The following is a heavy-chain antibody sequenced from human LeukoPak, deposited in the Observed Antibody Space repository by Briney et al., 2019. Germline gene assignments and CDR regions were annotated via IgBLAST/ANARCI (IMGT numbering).Heavy chain of an antibody. D-gene: IGHD3-22*01. V-gene: IGHV3-13*01. CDR3: ARSYYDSSGDTFDY. CDR2: IGTAGDT. J-gene: IGHJ4*02. CDR1: GFTFSSYD. Sequence: PGGSLRLSCAASGFTFSSYDMHWVRQATGKGLEWVSAIGTAGDTYYPGSVKGRFTISRENAKNSLYLQMNSLRAGDTAVYYCARSYYDSSGDTFDYWGQGTLVTVPS.